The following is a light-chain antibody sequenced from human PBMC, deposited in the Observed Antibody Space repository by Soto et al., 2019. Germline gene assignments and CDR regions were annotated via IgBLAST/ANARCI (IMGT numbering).Light chain of an antibody. CDR3: QKYNSAPHT. J-gene: IGKJ2*01. CDR1: QGISKY. V-gene: IGKV1-27*01. CDR2: GAS. Sequence: DIQMTQSPSSLSASVGDRVSITCRASQGISKYLAWYQQKPGKVPKLLIYGASTLQLGVPSRFSGSGSGTDFTLTITRLQPEDVATSYCQKYNSAPHTFGQGTKLGIK.